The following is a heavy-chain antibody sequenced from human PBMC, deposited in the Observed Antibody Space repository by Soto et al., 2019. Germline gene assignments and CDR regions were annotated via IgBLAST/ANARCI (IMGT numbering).Heavy chain of an antibody. CDR3: ARPAATVIFYSGMDV. CDR2: ISGSGGST. D-gene: IGHD4-17*01. CDR1: GFTFSSFA. Sequence: EMQLLESGGGLVQPGGSLRLSCAASGFTFSSFAMSWVRQAPGKGLDWVSAISGSGGSTYSADSVKGRFTISRDNSENTLYLQMNSLRADDTAVYYCARPAATVIFYSGMDVWGQGTTVTVSS. J-gene: IGHJ6*02. V-gene: IGHV3-23*01.